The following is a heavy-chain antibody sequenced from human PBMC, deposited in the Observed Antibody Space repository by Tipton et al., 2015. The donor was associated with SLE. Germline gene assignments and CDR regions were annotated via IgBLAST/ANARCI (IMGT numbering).Heavy chain of an antibody. V-gene: IGHV1-18*01. CDR1: GYTFTTYG. J-gene: IGHJ4*02. CDR3: ASGEKLELFDY. D-gene: IGHD1-7*01. Sequence: QSGAEVKKPGASVRVSCKASGYTFTTYGISWVRQAPGQGLEWMGWISTYNGNTNYAQKLQGRVTMTSDTSTSTAYMELRSLRSDDTAIYYCASGEKLELFDYWGQGTLVIVSS. CDR2: ISTYNGNT.